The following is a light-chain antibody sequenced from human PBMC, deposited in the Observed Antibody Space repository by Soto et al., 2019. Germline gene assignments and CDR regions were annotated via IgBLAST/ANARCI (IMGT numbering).Light chain of an antibody. Sequence: QSVLTQPPSVSGAPGQRVTISCTGSSSNIGAGYDVHWYQQFPGTAPKLLIYGNINRPSGVPDRFSGSKSGTSASLAITGLQAEDEADYYCQSYDTRLSGKVFGGGTKVTV. J-gene: IGLJ3*02. CDR2: GNI. CDR1: SSNIGAGYD. CDR3: QSYDTRLSGKV. V-gene: IGLV1-40*01.